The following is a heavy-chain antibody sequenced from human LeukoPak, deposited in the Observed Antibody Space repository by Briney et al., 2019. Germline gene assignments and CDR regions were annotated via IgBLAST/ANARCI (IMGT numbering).Heavy chain of an antibody. J-gene: IGHJ4*02. V-gene: IGHV1-2*02. CDR3: ARDPGYYDSSGYLVFGY. CDR2: INPNSGGT. CDR1: GYTFTGYY. D-gene: IGHD3-22*01. Sequence: ASVKVSCKASGYTFTGYYMHWVRQAPGQRLEWMGWINPNSGGTNYAQKFRGRVTMTGDTSISTAYMELSRLRSDDTAVYYCARDPGYYDSSGYLVFGYWGQGTLVTVSS.